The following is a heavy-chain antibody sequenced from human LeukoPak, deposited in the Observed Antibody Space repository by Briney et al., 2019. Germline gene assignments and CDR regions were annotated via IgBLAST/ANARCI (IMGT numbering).Heavy chain of an antibody. J-gene: IGHJ4*02. CDR3: AKVRKYSSSSLYFDY. CDR1: GFTFSSYA. CDR2: ISGSGGST. Sequence: PGGSLRLSCAASGFTFSSYAMSWVRQAPGKGLEWVSAISGSGGSTYYADSVKGRFTISRDNSKNTLSLQMNSLRAEDTAVYYCAKVRKYSSSSLYFDYWGQGTLVTVSS. V-gene: IGHV3-23*01. D-gene: IGHD6-6*01.